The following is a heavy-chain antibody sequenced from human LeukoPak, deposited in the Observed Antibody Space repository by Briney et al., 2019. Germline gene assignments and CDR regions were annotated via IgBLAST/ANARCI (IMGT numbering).Heavy chain of an antibody. CDR1: GFTLSSYT. Sequence: PGGSLRLSCAPSGFTLSSYTINWVRQAPGKGLECVSYISTRGSTMSYADSVRGRFAISRDNAKTSLYLQMNRLRDEDTAVYYCARDPATVVAHFDSWGQGTLVTVSS. CDR3: ARDPATVVAHFDS. CDR2: ISTRGSTM. J-gene: IGHJ4*02. V-gene: IGHV3-48*02. D-gene: IGHD4-23*01.